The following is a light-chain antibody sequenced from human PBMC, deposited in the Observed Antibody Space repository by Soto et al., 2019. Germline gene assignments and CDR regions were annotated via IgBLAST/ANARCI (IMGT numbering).Light chain of an antibody. CDR3: QQRANWPLT. Sequence: EIVLTQSPATLSLSPGERATLSCRASQSVSSYLVWYQQKPGQAPRLLISDASNRATGIPARFSGSGSGADFTLTISSLEPEDFEVYYCQQRANWPLTFGGGTKVDIK. CDR2: DAS. V-gene: IGKV3-11*01. CDR1: QSVSSY. J-gene: IGKJ4*01.